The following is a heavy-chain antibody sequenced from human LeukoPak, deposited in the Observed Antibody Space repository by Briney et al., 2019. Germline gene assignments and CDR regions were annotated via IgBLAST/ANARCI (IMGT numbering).Heavy chain of an antibody. V-gene: IGHV3-7*01. CDR1: GFTFSRYW. D-gene: IGHD2-15*01. CDR2: IKHDGSEK. Sequence: GGSLRLSCAASGFTFSRYWMSWVRQAPGKGLEWVANIKHDGSEKYYVDSVKGRFTISRDNAKNSLYLQMNSLRAEDTAVYYCARDHVVDGLVFDYWGQGALVTVSS. J-gene: IGHJ4*02. CDR3: ARDHVVDGLVFDY.